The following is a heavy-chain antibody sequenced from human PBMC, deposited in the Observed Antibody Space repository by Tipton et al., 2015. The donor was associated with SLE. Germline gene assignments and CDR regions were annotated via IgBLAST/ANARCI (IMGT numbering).Heavy chain of an antibody. CDR2: ISAYNGNT. J-gene: IGHJ4*02. CDR1: GGTFNTFS. CDR3: ASAMGVIITSDY. D-gene: IGHD3-3*01. Sequence: QSGAEVKKPGSSVKVSCKASGGTFNTFSITWVRQAPGQGLEWMGWISAYNGNTNYAQKLQGRVTMTTDASTSTAYMELRSLRSDDTALYYCASAMGVIITSDYWGQGTLVTVSS. V-gene: IGHV1-18*01.